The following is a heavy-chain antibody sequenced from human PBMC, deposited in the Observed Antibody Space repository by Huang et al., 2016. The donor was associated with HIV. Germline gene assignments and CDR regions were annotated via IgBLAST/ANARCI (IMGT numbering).Heavy chain of an antibody. D-gene: IGHD1-1*01. J-gene: IGHJ3*02. V-gene: IGHV4-34*01. CDR2: INHSGRT. CDR1: GGSFSGYY. Sequence: QVQLQQWGAGLLKPSETLSLTCAVYGGSFSGYYWSWIRQSPGKGLGWMGEINHSGRTNDNPSLKSRLTISVDTSKNQFSLKLSSVTAADTAVYYCARERMMSWLDDHDAFDIWGQGTMVTVSS. CDR3: ARERMMSWLDDHDAFDI.